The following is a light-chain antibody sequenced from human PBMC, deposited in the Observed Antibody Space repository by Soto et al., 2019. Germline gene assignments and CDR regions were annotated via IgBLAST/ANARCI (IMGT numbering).Light chain of an antibody. Sequence: EIVLAQSPGTLSLSPGERASLSWRASQSVTSSYLAWYQQKPGQAPRLLIYGASSRATGIPDRFSGSGSGTDFTLTISRLETEDFAVYYCQQYGTSPFTFGPGTKVDIK. CDR3: QQYGTSPFT. CDR1: QSVTSSY. V-gene: IGKV3-20*01. CDR2: GAS. J-gene: IGKJ3*01.